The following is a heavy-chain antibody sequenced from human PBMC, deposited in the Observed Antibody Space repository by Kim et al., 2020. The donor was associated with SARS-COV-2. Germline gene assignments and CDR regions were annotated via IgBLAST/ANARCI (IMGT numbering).Heavy chain of an antibody. CDR2: SDGTST. CDR3: VREPSN. Sequence: SDGTSTDYADSVNGRFTISGDSAKRSVSLQMNSLTPEDTAVYYCVREPSNWGQGTLVTVSS. V-gene: IGHV3-11*01. J-gene: IGHJ4*02.